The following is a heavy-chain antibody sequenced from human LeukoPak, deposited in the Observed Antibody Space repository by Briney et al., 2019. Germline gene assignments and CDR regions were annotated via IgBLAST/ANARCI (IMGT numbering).Heavy chain of an antibody. CDR1: GYSFTSYW. CDR3: ARDKGAVAGLWGY. V-gene: IGHV1-18*04. Sequence: GESLKISCKGSGYSFTSYWIGWVRQAPGQGLEWMGWISAYNGNTNYAQKLQGRVTMTTDTSTSTAYMELRSLRSDDTAVYYCARDKGAVAGLWGYWGQGTLVTVSS. J-gene: IGHJ4*02. CDR2: ISAYNGNT. D-gene: IGHD6-19*01.